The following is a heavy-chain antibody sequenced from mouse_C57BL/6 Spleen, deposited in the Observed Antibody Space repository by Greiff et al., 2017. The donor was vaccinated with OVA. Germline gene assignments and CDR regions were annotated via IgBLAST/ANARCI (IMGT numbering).Heavy chain of an antibody. J-gene: IGHJ1*03. Sequence: VQLQQPGAELVRPGSSVKLSCKASGYTFTSYWMHWVKQRPIQGLEWIGNIDPSDSETHYNQKFKDKATLTVDKSSSTAYMQLSSLTSEDSAVYYCARLGYYGNYVGYFDVWGTGTTVTVSS. V-gene: IGHV1-52*01. CDR1: GYTFTSYW. D-gene: IGHD2-1*01. CDR2: IDPSDSET. CDR3: ARLGYYGNYVGYFDV.